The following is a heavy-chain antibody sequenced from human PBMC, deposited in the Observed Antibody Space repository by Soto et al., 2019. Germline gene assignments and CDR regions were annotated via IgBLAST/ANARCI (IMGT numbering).Heavy chain of an antibody. CDR2: IIPIFGTA. CDR3: AGGYSSGLFDS. Sequence: QVQLVQSGAEVKKPGSSVKVSCKASGGTFSSHEISWVRQAPGQGLEWMGGIIPIFGTANYAQKFQGRVMIAADESTITAYMELSSLRSEDTAVYYCAGGYSSGLFDSWGQGTLVTVSS. V-gene: IGHV1-69*01. CDR1: GGTFSSHE. D-gene: IGHD6-19*01. J-gene: IGHJ4*02.